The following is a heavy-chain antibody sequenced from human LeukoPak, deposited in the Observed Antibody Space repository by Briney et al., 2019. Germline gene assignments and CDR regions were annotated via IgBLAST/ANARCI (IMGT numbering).Heavy chain of an antibody. CDR3: ARDGDYVFDY. D-gene: IGHD4-17*01. CDR2: IYYSGRI. Sequence: SETLSLTCTVSGGSISSYYWSWIRQPPGKGLEWIGYIYYSGRINYNPSLKSRVTISVDTSKNQFSLKLSSVTAADTAVYYCARDGDYVFDYWGQGALVSVSS. V-gene: IGHV4-59*01. J-gene: IGHJ4*02. CDR1: GGSISSYY.